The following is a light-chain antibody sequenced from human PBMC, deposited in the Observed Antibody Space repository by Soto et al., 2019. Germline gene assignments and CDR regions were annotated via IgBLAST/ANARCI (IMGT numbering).Light chain of an antibody. Sequence: AIRMTQSPSSFSASTGDRVTITCRASQGISSYLAWYQQKPGKAPKLLIYAASTLQSGVPSRFSGSGFGTDFTLTISSLQPEDFATYYCQHVNSYPLSFGGGTKVDIK. CDR1: QGISSY. V-gene: IGKV1-8*01. J-gene: IGKJ4*01. CDR2: AAS. CDR3: QHVNSYPLS.